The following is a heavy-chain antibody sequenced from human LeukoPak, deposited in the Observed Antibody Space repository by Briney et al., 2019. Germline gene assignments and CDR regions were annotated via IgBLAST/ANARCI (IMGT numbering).Heavy chain of an antibody. D-gene: IGHD3-22*01. J-gene: IGHJ4*02. CDR1: GFTFSSYA. Sequence: GGSLRLSCAAAGFTFSSYAMSWVSQAPGKGLEWVSAIRGSGGSTYYADSVKGRFTLSRDNSKNTLYLQMNSLRAEDTAVYYCARDYYDSSGYYYEGGRFDYWGQGTLVTVSS. V-gene: IGHV3-23*01. CDR2: IRGSGGST. CDR3: ARDYYDSSGYYYEGGRFDY.